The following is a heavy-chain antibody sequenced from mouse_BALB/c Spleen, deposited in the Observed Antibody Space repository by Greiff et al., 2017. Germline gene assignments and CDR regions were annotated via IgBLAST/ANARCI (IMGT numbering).Heavy chain of an antibody. CDR3: ARATGSSHYYAMDY. CDR1: GYSITSDYA. Sequence: EVKLMESGPGLVKPSQSLSLTCTVTGYSITSDYAWNWIRQFPGNKLEWMGYISYSGSTSYNPSLKSRISITRDTSKNQFFLQLNSVTTEDTATYYCARATGSSHYYAMDYWGQGTSVTVSS. J-gene: IGHJ4*01. D-gene: IGHD1-1*01. V-gene: IGHV3-2*02. CDR2: ISYSGST.